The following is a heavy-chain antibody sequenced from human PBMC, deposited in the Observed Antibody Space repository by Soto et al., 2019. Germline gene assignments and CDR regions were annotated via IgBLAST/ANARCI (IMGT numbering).Heavy chain of an antibody. CDR2: ISAYNGNT. D-gene: IGHD5-12*01. J-gene: IGHJ3*02. Sequence: ASVKVSCKASGYTFTSYGISWVRQAPGHGLEWMGWISAYNGNTNYAQKLQGRVTMTTDTSTSTAYMELRSLRSDDTAVYYCARDLGRDGYNYRAFDIWGQGTMVTVSS. CDR1: GYTFTSYG. V-gene: IGHV1-18*01. CDR3: ARDLGRDGYNYRAFDI.